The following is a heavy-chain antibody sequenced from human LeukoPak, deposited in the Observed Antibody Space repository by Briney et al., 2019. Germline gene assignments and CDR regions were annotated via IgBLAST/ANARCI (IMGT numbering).Heavy chain of an antibody. CDR3: ARAYKDRSLAGKKEFFQH. CDR1: GFTFDNYT. V-gene: IGHV3-9*01. CDR2: ISWNSGTI. Sequence: GRSLRLSCAASGFTFDNYTMNWVRQVPGKGLEWISLISWNSGTIGYADSVKGRFTISRDNANNFLYLQMNSLRAEDTALYYCARAYKDRSLAGKKEFFQHWGQGTLVTVSS. D-gene: IGHD6-19*01. J-gene: IGHJ1*01.